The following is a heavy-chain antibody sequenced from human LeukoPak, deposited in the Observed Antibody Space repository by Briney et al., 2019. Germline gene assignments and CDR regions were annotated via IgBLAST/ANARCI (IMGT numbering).Heavy chain of an antibody. CDR1: GGSISSDDDY. J-gene: IGHJ4*02. D-gene: IGHD4-17*01. V-gene: IGHV4-30-4*08. CDR2: INHSGNT. CDR3: ARYTVTNLLDY. Sequence: PSETLSLTCSVSGGSISSDDDYWSWIRQPPGKGLEWIGYINHSGNTYHIPSLRSRATISIDTSKIRFSLELSSVTAADTAIYYCARYTVTNLLDYWGQGTLVTVSS.